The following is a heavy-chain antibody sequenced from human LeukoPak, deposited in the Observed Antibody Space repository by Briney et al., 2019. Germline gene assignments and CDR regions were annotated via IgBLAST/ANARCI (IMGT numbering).Heavy chain of an antibody. J-gene: IGHJ3*02. CDR1: GGSISSGGYS. CDR2: IYHSGST. Sequence: SQTLSLTCAVSGGSISSGGYSWSWIRQPPGKGLEWIGYIYHSGSTYYNPSLKSRVTISVDRSKNQFSLKLSSVTAADTAVYYCARGDVDDSSGYYYDWHAFDTWGQGTTVTVSS. V-gene: IGHV4-30-2*01. D-gene: IGHD3-22*01. CDR3: ARGDVDDSSGYYYDWHAFDT.